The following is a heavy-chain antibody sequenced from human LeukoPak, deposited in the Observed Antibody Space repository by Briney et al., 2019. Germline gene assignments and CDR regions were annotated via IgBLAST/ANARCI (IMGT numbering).Heavy chain of an antibody. V-gene: IGHV4-34*01. CDR3: ASESPGSGYYGGFDY. CDR1: GGSFSGYY. Sequence: PSETLSLTCAVYGGSFSGYYWSWIRQPPGKGLEGIGEINHSGSTNYNPSLKSRVSISVDTSKNQFSLKLSSVTAADTAVYYCASESPGSGYYGGFDYWGQGTLVTVSS. J-gene: IGHJ4*02. D-gene: IGHD3-22*01. CDR2: INHSGST.